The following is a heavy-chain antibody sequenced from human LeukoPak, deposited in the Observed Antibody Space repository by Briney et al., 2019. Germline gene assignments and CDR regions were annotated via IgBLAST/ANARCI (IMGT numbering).Heavy chain of an antibody. V-gene: IGHV1-2*02. D-gene: IGHD2-21*02. CDR1: RYSLNGQW. CDR3: ARGRYCGGDCYLHELDY. Sequence: ASVKVSCKPSRYSLNGQWKLLVRQAPGPARECLGWVSPNSVRTNYAQKFQGRVTMTRDTSISTAYMEPSRLRSDDTAVYYCARGRYCGGDCYLHELDYWGQGTVVTVSS. J-gene: IGHJ4*02. CDR2: VSPNSVRT.